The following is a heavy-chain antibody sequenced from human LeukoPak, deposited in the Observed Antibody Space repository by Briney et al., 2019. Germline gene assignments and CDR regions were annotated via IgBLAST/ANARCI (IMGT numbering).Heavy chain of an antibody. CDR3: AKAPGLVVVTAILSY. CDR1: GFTFSSYA. CDR2: ISYDGSNK. D-gene: IGHD2-21*02. Sequence: GGSLRLSCAASGFTFSSYAMHWVRQAPGKGLEWVAVISYDGSNKYYADSVKGRFTISRDNSKNTLYLQMNSLRAEDTAVYYCAKAPGLVVVTAILSYWGQGTLVTVSS. V-gene: IGHV3-30-3*01. J-gene: IGHJ4*02.